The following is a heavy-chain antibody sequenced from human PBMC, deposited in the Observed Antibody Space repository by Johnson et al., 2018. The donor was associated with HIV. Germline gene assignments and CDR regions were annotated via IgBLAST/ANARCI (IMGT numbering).Heavy chain of an antibody. V-gene: IGHV3-11*04. Sequence: MSWIRQAPGKGLEWISYISSGGSTKYYADSVKGRFTISRDNAKNSLYLQMNSLRAEDTAVYYCARGRPSGSHDAFDMWGQGTMVTVAS. D-gene: IGHD3-22*01. CDR3: ARGRPSGSHDAFDM. J-gene: IGHJ3*02. CDR2: ISSGGSTK.